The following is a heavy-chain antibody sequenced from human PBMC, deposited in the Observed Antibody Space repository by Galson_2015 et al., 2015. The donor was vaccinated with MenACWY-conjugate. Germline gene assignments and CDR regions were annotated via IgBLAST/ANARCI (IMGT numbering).Heavy chain of an antibody. CDR1: GFTFSSYS. CDR3: AREGQPGSYYYYMDV. J-gene: IGHJ6*03. CDR2: ISSSSSTI. V-gene: IGHV3-48*01. Sequence: SLRLSCAAPGFTFSSYSMNWVRQAPGKGLEWVSYISSSSSTIYYADSVKGRFTISRDNAKNSLSLQMNSLRAEDTAVYYCAREGQPGSYYYYMDVWGKGPRSPSP. D-gene: IGHD3-10*01.